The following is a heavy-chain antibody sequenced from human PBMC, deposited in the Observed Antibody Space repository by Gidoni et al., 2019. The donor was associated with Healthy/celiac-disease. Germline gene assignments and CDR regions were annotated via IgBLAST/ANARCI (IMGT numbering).Heavy chain of an antibody. CDR2: INSDGSST. CDR3: ARGNSRDYYDSSGHPPAR. V-gene: IGHV3-74*01. J-gene: IGHJ4*02. CDR1: GVTCRSHW. D-gene: IGHD3-22*01. Sequence: EVPVVEAGGGLGQPGGSPRPSCAAAGVTCRSHWMHWVRQAPGKGRVWVSRINSDGSSTSYADSVKGRFTISRDNAKNTLYLQMNSLSAEDTAVYYCARGNSRDYYDSSGHPPARWGQGTLVTVSS.